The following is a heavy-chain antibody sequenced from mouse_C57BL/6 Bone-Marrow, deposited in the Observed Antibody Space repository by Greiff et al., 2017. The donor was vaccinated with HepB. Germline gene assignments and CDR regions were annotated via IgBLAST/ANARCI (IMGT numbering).Heavy chain of an antibody. D-gene: IGHD1-1*01. CDR3: TTLYYYERGYAMDY. V-gene: IGHV14-4*01. CDR1: GFNIKDDY. Sequence: VQLQQSGAELVRPGASVKLSCTASGFNIKDDYMHWVKQRPEQGLEWIGWIDPENGDTEYASKFQGKATITADTSSNTAYLQLSSLTSEDTAVYYCTTLYYYERGYAMDYWGQGTSVTVSS. J-gene: IGHJ4*01. CDR2: IDPENGDT.